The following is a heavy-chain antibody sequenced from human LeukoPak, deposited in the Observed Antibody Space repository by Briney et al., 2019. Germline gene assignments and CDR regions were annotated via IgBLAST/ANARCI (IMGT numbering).Heavy chain of an antibody. D-gene: IGHD3-10*01. CDR2: IYTSGST. CDR1: GGSISSYY. Sequence: SETLSLTRTVSGGSISSYYWSWIRQPAGKGLEWIGRIYTSGSTNYNPSLKSRVTMSVDTSKNQFSLKLSSVTAADTAVYYCARDQNYYGSGSYYHYYYYMDVWGKGTTVTVSS. J-gene: IGHJ6*03. CDR3: ARDQNYYGSGSYYHYYYYMDV. V-gene: IGHV4-4*07.